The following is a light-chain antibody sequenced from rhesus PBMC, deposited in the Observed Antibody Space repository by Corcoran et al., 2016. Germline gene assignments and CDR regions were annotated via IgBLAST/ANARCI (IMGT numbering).Light chain of an antibody. V-gene: IGKV1-33*02. CDR1: QGISSW. Sequence: DIQITQSPSSLSASVGDRVTITCQASQGISSWLAGYHKKPGKAAKLLIYAASMLKRGVPLRFSGCGSGTDFTLTIISLQPEDFATYYCQQHHSYPWTFGQGTKVDIK. CDR3: QQHHSYPWT. CDR2: AAS. J-gene: IGKJ1*01.